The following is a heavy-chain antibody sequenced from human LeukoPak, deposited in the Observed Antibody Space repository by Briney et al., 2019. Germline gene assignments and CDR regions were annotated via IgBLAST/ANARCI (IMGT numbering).Heavy chain of an antibody. V-gene: IGHV1-18*01. CDR2: ISAYNGNT. D-gene: IGHD3-3*01. Sequence: ASVKVSCKASGYTFTSYGISWVRQAPGQGLEWMGWISAYNGNTNYAQKLQGRVTMTTDTSTSTAYMELRSLRSDDTAVYYCARGARELTWGHWSGYILEYWGQGTLVTVSS. J-gene: IGHJ4*02. CDR1: GYTFTSYG. CDR3: ARGARELTWGHWSGYILEY.